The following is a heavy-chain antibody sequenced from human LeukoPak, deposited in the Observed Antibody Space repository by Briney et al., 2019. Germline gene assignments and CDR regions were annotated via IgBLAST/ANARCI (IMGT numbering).Heavy chain of an antibody. CDR1: GGSISSYY. Sequence: SETLSLTCTVSGGSISSYYWSWIRQPPGKGLEWIGYIYYSGSTNYNPSLKSRVTISVETSKNEFSLKLRSVTAADTAVYYCARVTGYRVEDYFDYWGQGTLVTVSS. CDR3: ARVTGYRVEDYFDY. V-gene: IGHV4-59*01. CDR2: IYYSGST. J-gene: IGHJ4*02. D-gene: IGHD6-13*01.